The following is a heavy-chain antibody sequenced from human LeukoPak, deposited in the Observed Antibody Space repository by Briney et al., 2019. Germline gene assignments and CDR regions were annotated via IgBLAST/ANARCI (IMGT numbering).Heavy chain of an antibody. CDR1: GYTFTSYD. J-gene: IGHJ5*02. Sequence: ASVKVSCKASGYTFTSYDINWVRQATGQGLEWMGWMNPNSGNTGYAQKFQGRVTMTRNTSISTAYMELSSLRSEDTAVYYCARATSGYSSSWTAGWFDPWGQGTLVTVSS. V-gene: IGHV1-8*01. CDR2: MNPNSGNT. D-gene: IGHD6-13*01. CDR3: ARATSGYSSSWTAGWFDP.